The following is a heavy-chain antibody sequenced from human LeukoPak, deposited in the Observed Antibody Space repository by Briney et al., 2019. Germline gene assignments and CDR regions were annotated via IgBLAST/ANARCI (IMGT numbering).Heavy chain of an antibody. CDR1: GGSISSYY. D-gene: IGHD4-17*01. Sequence: SETLSLTCTVSGGSISSYYWSWIRQPPGKGLEWIGYFYYSGSTNYNPSLKSRVTISVDTSKNQFSLKLSSVTAADTAVYYCARDSYGDSGFDYWGQGTLVTVSS. J-gene: IGHJ4*02. CDR3: ARDSYGDSGFDY. V-gene: IGHV4-59*01. CDR2: FYYSGST.